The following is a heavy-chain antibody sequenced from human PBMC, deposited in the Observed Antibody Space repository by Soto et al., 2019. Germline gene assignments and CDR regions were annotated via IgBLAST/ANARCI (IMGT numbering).Heavy chain of an antibody. V-gene: IGHV4-39*01. J-gene: IGHJ6*02. D-gene: IGHD3-10*01. CDR3: ASESVERFRATYYYYGMDV. CDR2: IYYSGST. CDR1: GGSISSSSYY. Sequence: PSETLSLTCTVSGGSISSSSYYWGWIRQPPGKGLEWIGSIYYSGSTYYNPSLKSRVTISVDTSKNQFSLKLSSVTAADTAVYYCASESVERFRATYYYYGMDVWGQGTTVTVSS.